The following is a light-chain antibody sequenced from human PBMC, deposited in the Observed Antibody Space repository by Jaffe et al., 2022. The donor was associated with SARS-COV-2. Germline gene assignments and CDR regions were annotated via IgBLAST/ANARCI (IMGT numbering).Light chain of an antibody. V-gene: IGKV3-15*01. CDR3: QQYSSWPYT. CDR1: QSVSSK. Sequence: EIVMTQSPDTLSVSPGERATLSCRTSQSVSSKVAWYQHKPGQAPRLLIYGASTTATGIPARFSGSGSGTEFTLAISSLQSEDFAVYYCQQYSSWPYTFGQGTRLEIK. J-gene: IGKJ2*01. CDR2: GAS.